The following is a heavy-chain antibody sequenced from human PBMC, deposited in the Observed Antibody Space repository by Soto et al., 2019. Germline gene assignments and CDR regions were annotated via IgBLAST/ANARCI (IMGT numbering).Heavy chain of an antibody. CDR3: ARDFKVGATPPYYFDY. CDR1: GYTFTSYG. D-gene: IGHD1-26*01. V-gene: IGHV1-18*01. CDR2: ISAYNGNT. J-gene: IGHJ4*02. Sequence: QVQLVQSGAEVKKPGASVKVSCKASGYTFTSYGISWVRQAPGQGLEWMGWISAYNGNTNYAQKRQGRFPRPTDTSTSTPYMELRSLGSDYSAGYYFARDFKVGATPPYYFDYWGQGNLVTVSS.